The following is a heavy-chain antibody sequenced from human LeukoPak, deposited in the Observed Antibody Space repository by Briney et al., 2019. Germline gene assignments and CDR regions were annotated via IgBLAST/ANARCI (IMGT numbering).Heavy chain of an antibody. CDR3: ARPYSGYTLNDAFDI. V-gene: IGHV3-30*04. J-gene: IGHJ3*02. CDR1: GFTFSGYA. D-gene: IGHD5-12*01. Sequence: GGSLRLSCAASGFTFSGYAMHWVRQAPGKGLEWVAVISYDGSNKYYADSVKGRFTISRDNSKNTLYLQMNSLRAEDTAVYYCARPYSGYTLNDAFDIWGQGTMVTVSS. CDR2: ISYDGSNK.